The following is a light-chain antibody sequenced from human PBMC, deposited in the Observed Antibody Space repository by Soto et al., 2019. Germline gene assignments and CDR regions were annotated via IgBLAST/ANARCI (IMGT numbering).Light chain of an antibody. Sequence: QSALTQPASVSGSPGQSITISCTGTSSDVGGYNYVSWYQQHPGKAPKLMIYEVSNRPSGVSNRFSGSKSGDTASLTISGLHAEVEADYYCSSYTSSSTLVVFGTGTKLTVL. J-gene: IGLJ1*01. CDR2: EVS. V-gene: IGLV2-14*01. CDR1: SSDVGGYNY. CDR3: SSYTSSSTLVV.